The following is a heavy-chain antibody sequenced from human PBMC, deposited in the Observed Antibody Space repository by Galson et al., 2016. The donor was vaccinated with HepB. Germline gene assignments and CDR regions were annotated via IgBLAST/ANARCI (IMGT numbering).Heavy chain of an antibody. D-gene: IGHD5-18*01. CDR1: GGSLRSFY. CDR3: ARVLVETKMVTSHSFYYTMDV. J-gene: IGHJ6*02. Sequence: SETLSLTCTVSGGSLRSFYWSWIRQAPGKGLEWIGYIHHGGSTDYNTSLKSRVTLSVDTSNNHFSLELRSVTAADTAVYYCARVLVETKMVTSHSFYYTMDVWGQGTTVTVSS. CDR2: IHHGGST. V-gene: IGHV4-59*12.